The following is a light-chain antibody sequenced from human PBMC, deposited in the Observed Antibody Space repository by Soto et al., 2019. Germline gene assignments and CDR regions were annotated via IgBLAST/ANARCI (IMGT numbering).Light chain of an antibody. J-gene: IGKJ1*01. Sequence: DIQMTQSPSSLSASVGDRVTITCRASQSISSYVNWYQQKPGKAPNLLIYAGSYLQSAVPSRFSGSGSGTDFTLTISSLQPEDFATYYCQQSNSTLWTFGQGTKVDIK. CDR2: AGS. CDR1: QSISSY. CDR3: QQSNSTLWT. V-gene: IGKV1-39*01.